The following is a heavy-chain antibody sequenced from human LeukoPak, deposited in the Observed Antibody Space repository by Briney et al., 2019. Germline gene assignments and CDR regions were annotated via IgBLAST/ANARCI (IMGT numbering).Heavy chain of an antibody. D-gene: IGHD3-16*02. CDR2: ISGSGDST. Sequence: PGGSLRLSCAASGFTLSSYAMSWVRQAPGKGLEWVSAISGSGDSTYYAGSVKGRFTVSRDNSKSTLYLQINSLRAEDTALYYCAKESGYSPSYYFDYWGQGTLVTVSS. CDR3: AKESGYSPSYYFDY. CDR1: GFTLSSYA. V-gene: IGHV3-23*01. J-gene: IGHJ4*02.